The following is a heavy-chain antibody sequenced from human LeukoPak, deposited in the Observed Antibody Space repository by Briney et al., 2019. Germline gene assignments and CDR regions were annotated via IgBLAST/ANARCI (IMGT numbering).Heavy chain of an antibody. CDR3: ASEHRGYCSSTSCYTGVDF. V-gene: IGHV4-38-2*01. J-gene: IGHJ4*02. Sequence: SETLSLTCAVSGYSISSGYYWGWIRQPPGKGLEWIGSIYHSGSTYYNPSLKSRVTMSVDTSKNQFSLKLSSVTAADTAVYYCASEHRGYCSSTSCYTGVDFWGQGTLVTVSS. D-gene: IGHD2-2*02. CDR2: IYHSGST. CDR1: GYSISSGYY.